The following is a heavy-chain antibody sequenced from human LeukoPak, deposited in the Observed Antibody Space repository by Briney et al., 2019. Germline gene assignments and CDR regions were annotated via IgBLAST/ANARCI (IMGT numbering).Heavy chain of an antibody. Sequence: PGGSLRLSCAASGFTFSSSAMSWVRQAPGKGLGWVSTISGSGSGSSTYYADSVKGRFTISRDNSKNTLYLQMNSLRSEDTAVYYCARVGIVGATPDYWGQGTLVTVSS. D-gene: IGHD1-26*01. J-gene: IGHJ4*02. V-gene: IGHV3-23*01. CDR3: ARVGIVGATPDY. CDR1: GFTFSSSA. CDR2: ISGSGSGSST.